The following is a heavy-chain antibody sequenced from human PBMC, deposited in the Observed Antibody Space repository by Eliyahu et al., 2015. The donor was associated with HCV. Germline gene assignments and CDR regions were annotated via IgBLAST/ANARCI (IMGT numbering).Heavy chain of an antibody. V-gene: IGHV3-23*01. CDR1: GFSFSTYA. J-gene: IGHJ4*02. CDR2: ISADAKGT. D-gene: IGHD3-16*01. CDR3: AKGRGYVSPDY. Sequence: EVEILEAGGALVQPGGSLRLSCATSGFSFSTYAMTWVRQAPGKGLEWISAISADAKGTYYVDSVKGRFTISRDSSKNTVFLQMNNLRVEDTAIYYCAKGRGYVSPDYWGQGTLVTVSS.